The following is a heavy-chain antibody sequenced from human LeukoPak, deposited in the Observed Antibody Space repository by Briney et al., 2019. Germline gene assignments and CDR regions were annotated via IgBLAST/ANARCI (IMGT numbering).Heavy chain of an antibody. D-gene: IGHD1-14*01. CDR3: AGTYMIRKLINRVDY. V-gene: IGHV1-2*02. Sequence: GASVKVSCKTSGYTFSGNSIHWVRQAPGQGLEWMGWINPNTGGTEYAQRFQGRVTMTLDTSISTAYMELRSLRSDDTAVFYCAGTYMIRKLINRVDYWGQGTLVTVSS. CDR1: GYTFSGNS. J-gene: IGHJ4*02. CDR2: INPNTGGT.